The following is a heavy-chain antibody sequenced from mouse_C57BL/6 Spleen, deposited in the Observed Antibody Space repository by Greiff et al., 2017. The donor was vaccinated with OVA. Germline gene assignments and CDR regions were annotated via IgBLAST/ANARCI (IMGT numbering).Heavy chain of an antibody. J-gene: IGHJ4*01. CDR3: ARCDYDGGVYAMDY. V-gene: IGHV1-18*01. Sequence: EVQLQQSGPELVKPGASVKIPCKASGYTFTDYNMDWVKQSHGKSLEWIGEINPNNGGTIYNQKFKGKATLTVDKSSSTAYMELRSLTSEDTAVYYCARCDYDGGVYAMDYWGQGTSVTVSS. CDR1: GYTFTDYN. D-gene: IGHD2-4*01. CDR2: INPNNGGT.